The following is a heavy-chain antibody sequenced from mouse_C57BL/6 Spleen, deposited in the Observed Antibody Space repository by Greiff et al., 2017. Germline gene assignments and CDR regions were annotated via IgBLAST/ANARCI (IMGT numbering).Heavy chain of an antibody. CDR1: GFSLTSYG. CDR3: ARSQRRGRGAFDY. Sequence: VQLQQSGPGLVQPSQSLSITCTASGFSLTSYGVNWVRQSPGKGLEWLGVIWSGGSTDYNAAFISRMSISKDNSERQVFFKMNNLQADDTAVYYCARSQRRGRGAFDYWGQGTTLTVSS. CDR2: IWSGGST. J-gene: IGHJ2*01. V-gene: IGHV2-2*01. D-gene: IGHD3-3*01.